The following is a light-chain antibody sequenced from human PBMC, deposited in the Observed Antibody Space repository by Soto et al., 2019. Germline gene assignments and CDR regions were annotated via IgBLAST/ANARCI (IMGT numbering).Light chain of an antibody. Sequence: QSALTQPPSASGSPGQPVTISCTGTSSDVGGYNYVSWYQQHPGKAPKLMIYDVSKRPSGVPDRFSGSKSGNTASLTVSGLQAEDEADYYCSSYAGSNNLVVFGGGTKLTVL. CDR3: SSYAGSNNLVV. J-gene: IGLJ2*01. CDR1: SSDVGGYNY. CDR2: DVS. V-gene: IGLV2-8*01.